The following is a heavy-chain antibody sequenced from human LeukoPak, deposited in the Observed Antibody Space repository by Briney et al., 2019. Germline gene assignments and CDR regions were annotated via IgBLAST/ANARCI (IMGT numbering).Heavy chain of an antibody. CDR1: GFTFSSYA. CDR3: ARDLSYYDSSGYYSTGY. Sequence: GRSLRLSCAASGFTFSSYAMHWVRQAPGKGLEWVAVISYDGSNKYYADSVKGRFTISRDNSKNTLYLQMNSLRAEDTAVCYCARDLSYYDSSGYYSTGYWGQGTLVTVSS. V-gene: IGHV3-30-3*01. D-gene: IGHD3-22*01. CDR2: ISYDGSNK. J-gene: IGHJ4*02.